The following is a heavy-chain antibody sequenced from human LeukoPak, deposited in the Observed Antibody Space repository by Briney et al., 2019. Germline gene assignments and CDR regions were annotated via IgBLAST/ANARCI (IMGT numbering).Heavy chain of an antibody. CDR2: IYTSGST. CDR3: ARDVVPAAIVNYYYYGMDV. Sequence: SETLSLTCTVSGASISGFYWNWIRQPAGKGLEWIGRIYTSGSTNYNPFLKSRVTMSVDTSKNQFSLKLSSVTAADTAVYYCARDVVPAAIVNYYYYGMDVWGQGTTVTASS. D-gene: IGHD2-2*02. CDR1: GASISGFY. V-gene: IGHV4-4*07. J-gene: IGHJ6*02.